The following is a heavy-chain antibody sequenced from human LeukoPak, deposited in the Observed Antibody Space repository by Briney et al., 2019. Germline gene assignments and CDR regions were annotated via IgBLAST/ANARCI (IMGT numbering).Heavy chain of an antibody. D-gene: IGHD5-18*01. CDR2: ISGDSGST. CDR3: AKDTEGYTYGYYYYGMDV. V-gene: IGHV3-43*02. J-gene: IGHJ6*02. Sequence: PGGSLRLSCAASGFTFDDYAMHWVRQAPGKGLEGVSLISGDSGSTYYADSVKGRFTISRDNSKNSLYLQMNSLRNDDTALYYCAKDTEGYTYGYYYYGMDVWGQGTTVTVSS. CDR1: GFTFDDYA.